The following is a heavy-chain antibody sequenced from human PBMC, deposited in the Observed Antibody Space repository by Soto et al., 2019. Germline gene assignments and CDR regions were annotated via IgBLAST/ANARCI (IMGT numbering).Heavy chain of an antibody. CDR3: ARNLDYGMDV. Sequence: EVQLVETGGGLIQPGESLRLSCAASGFTVSSNYMSWVRQAPGKGLEWVSVIYRSGSTKYADSVKGRFTISRDNSKNPLDLQMNSVRAEDTAVYFCARNLDYGMDVWGQGTTVTVSS. V-gene: IGHV3-53*02. J-gene: IGHJ6*02. CDR1: GFTVSSNY. CDR2: IYRSGST.